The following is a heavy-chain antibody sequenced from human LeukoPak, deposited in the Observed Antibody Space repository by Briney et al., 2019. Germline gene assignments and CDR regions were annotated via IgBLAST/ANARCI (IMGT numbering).Heavy chain of an antibody. CDR1: GFTFSSYG. J-gene: IGHJ4*02. D-gene: IGHD1-1*01. CDR2: IRYDGSNK. Sequence: GGSLRLSCAASGFTFSSYGMHWVRQAPGKGLEWVAFIRYDGSNKYYANSVKGRFTISRDNSNNSLFVQMNSLRAEDTAVYFCAKSRSGSANWALQIFDNWGQGTLVTVSS. V-gene: IGHV3-30*02. CDR3: AKSRSGSANWALQIFDN.